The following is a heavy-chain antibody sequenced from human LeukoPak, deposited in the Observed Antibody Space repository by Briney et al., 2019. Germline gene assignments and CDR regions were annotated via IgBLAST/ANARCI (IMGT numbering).Heavy chain of an antibody. J-gene: IGHJ3*02. CDR1: GGSISSSSYY. Sequence: PSETLSLTCTVSGGSISSSSYYWTWLRQPPGQGLEWIGNIYYSGSTHYNPSLKSRVTISIGTFKNQFSLKLTSVTAADTAVYYCARLPYSSGWFDAFDIWGQGTVVTVSS. CDR2: IYYSGST. V-gene: IGHV4-39*01. D-gene: IGHD6-19*01. CDR3: ARLPYSSGWFDAFDI.